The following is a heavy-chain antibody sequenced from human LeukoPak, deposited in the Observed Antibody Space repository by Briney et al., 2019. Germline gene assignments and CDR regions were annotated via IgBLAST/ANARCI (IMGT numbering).Heavy chain of an antibody. CDR3: ARGYSSSWYDWFDP. Sequence: ASVKVSCKASGYTFTNYAMNWVRQAPGQGLEWMGWINTNTGNPTYAQGFTGRFVFSLDTSVSTAYLQISSLKAEDTAVYYCARGYSSSWYDWFDPWGQGTLVTVSS. D-gene: IGHD6-13*01. J-gene: IGHJ5*02. V-gene: IGHV7-4-1*02. CDR2: INTNTGNP. CDR1: GYTFTNYA.